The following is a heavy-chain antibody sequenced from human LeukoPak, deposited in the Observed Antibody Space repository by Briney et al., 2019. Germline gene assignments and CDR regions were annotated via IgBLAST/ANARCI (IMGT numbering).Heavy chain of an antibody. V-gene: IGHV4-34*01. CDR1: GGSFSGYY. D-gene: IGHD3-16*01. J-gene: IGHJ5*02. CDR3: ARGRGTRVGYNWFDP. CDR2: INHSGST. Sequence: PETLSLTCAVYGGSFSGYYWSWIRQPPGKGLEWIGEINHSGSTNYNPSLKSRVTISVDTSKNQFSLKLSSVTAADTAVYYCARGRGTRVGYNWFDPWGQGTLVTVSS.